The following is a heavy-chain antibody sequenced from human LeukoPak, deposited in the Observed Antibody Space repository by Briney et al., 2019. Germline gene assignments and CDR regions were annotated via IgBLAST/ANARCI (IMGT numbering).Heavy chain of an antibody. CDR1: GYTFTSYD. Sequence: GASVKVSCKASGYTFTSYDISWVRQATGQGLEWMGWMNPDSGNTGYAHKFQGRVTITRNTSISTAYMELSSLRSEDTAVYYCARARVPRDAFDIWGQGTMVTVSS. J-gene: IGHJ3*02. V-gene: IGHV1-8*03. CDR3: ARARVPRDAFDI. D-gene: IGHD3-10*01. CDR2: MNPDSGNT.